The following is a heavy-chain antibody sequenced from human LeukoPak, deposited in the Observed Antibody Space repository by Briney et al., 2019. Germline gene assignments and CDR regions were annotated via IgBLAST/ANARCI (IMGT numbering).Heavy chain of an antibody. D-gene: IGHD1-26*01. CDR2: IIPIFGTA. V-gene: IGHV1-69*13. CDR3: ARVRQYYAGAFDI. Sequence: SVNVSCKASGGTFSSYAISWVRQAPGQGLEWMGGIIPIFGTANYAQKFQGRVTITADESTSTAYMELSSLRSEDTAVYYCARVRQYYAGAFDIWGQGTMVTVSS. J-gene: IGHJ3*02. CDR1: GGTFSSYA.